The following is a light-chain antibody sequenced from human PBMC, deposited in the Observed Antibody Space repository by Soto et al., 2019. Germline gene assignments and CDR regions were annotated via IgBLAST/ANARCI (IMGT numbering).Light chain of an antibody. CDR1: QSIGLA. CDR3: QQRTDRPSWT. CDR2: DAS. J-gene: IGKJ1*01. Sequence: ITLKQSPAILYLSPGERATLSWGASQSIGLAIAWYQHKPGQAPRLLVFDASQRATGSPARFRGIGSGTDFTLSISSLEPEDFSVYYCQQRTDRPSWTFGQGTKVDI. V-gene: IGKV3-11*01.